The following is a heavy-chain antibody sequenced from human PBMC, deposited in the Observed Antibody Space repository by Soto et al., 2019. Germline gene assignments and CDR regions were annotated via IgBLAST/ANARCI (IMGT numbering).Heavy chain of an antibody. V-gene: IGHV3-23*01. CDR1: GFTFSSYA. Sequence: GGSLRLSCAASGFTFSSYAMSWVRQAPGKGLEWVSAISGSGGSTYYADSVKGRFTISRDNSKNTLYLQMNSLRAEDTAVYYCATDSLYGDYYFDYWGQGTLVTVSS. CDR3: ATDSLYGDYYFDY. CDR2: ISGSGGST. J-gene: IGHJ4*02. D-gene: IGHD4-17*01.